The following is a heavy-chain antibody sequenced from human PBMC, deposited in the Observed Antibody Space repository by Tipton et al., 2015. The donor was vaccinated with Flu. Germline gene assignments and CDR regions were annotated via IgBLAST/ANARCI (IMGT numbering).Heavy chain of an antibody. Sequence: QLVQSGGGLIQPGGSLRLSCVTSGFIFSSHWMTWVRQAPGKGLEWVAAIKEDGSEKYYVDSVKGRFTISRDNAKNSLYLQMNSLRAEDTAVYYCARDRIVVLTDGPAHDYWGQGTLVTVSS. J-gene: IGHJ4*02. D-gene: IGHD2-21*02. V-gene: IGHV3-7*01. CDR3: ARDRIVVLTDGPAHDY. CDR2: IKEDGSEK. CDR1: GFIFSSHW.